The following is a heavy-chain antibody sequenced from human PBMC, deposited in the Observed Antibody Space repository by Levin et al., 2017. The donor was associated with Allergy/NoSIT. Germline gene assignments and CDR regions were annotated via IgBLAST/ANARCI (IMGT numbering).Heavy chain of an antibody. CDR3: AREKGREVAGGVDY. Sequence: GESLKISCAASGFTFDYYGMNWVRQAPGKGLEWVPGINWKGGRTSYADSVKGRFTISRDNAKNSLYLQMNSLRAQDTALYYCAREKGREVAGGVDYGGPATLVRVSS. CDR2: INWKGGRT. J-gene: IGHJ4*01. CDR1: GFTFDYYG. V-gene: IGHV3-20*04. D-gene: IGHD5-12*01.